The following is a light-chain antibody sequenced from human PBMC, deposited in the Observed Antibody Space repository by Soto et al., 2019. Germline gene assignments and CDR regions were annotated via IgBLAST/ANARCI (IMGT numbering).Light chain of an antibody. CDR2: AAS. J-gene: IGKJ3*01. CDR3: QKYNSDPTFT. Sequence: DIQMTQSPSSLSASVGDRVTITCRASQGISNYLAWYQQKPGKVPKLLIYAASTLQSGVPSRFSGSGSGTDFTLTISSLQPEDVATYYGQKYNSDPTFTFGPGTKVDIK. CDR1: QGISNY. V-gene: IGKV1-27*01.